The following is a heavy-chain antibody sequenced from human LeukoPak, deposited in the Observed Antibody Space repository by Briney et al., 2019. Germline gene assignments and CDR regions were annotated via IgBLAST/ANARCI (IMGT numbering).Heavy chain of an antibody. Sequence: SETLSLTCTVSGYSISSGYFWGWIRQPPGKGLEWIGSFYHSGITYYNPSLKSRVTISLDTSKNQFSLRLSSVTAADTAVYYCARVFSGNYYTFFDYWGQGTLVTVSS. CDR1: GYSISSGYF. J-gene: IGHJ4*02. D-gene: IGHD3-10*01. V-gene: IGHV4-38-2*02. CDR3: ARVFSGNYYTFFDY. CDR2: FYHSGIT.